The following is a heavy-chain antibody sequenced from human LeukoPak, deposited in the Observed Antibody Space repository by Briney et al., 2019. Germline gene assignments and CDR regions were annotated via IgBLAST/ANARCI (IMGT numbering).Heavy chain of an antibody. CDR2: IYPGDSDT. Sequence: GESLQIPSRASSYGSTNYRSCCGGQIPGQGLEWMGSIYPGDSDTRYSPSLQGQVTISADKSITTAYLQWSSLKASDTGMYCCVRPGASGSYYYDIYWGQGTLVTVSS. V-gene: IGHV5-51*01. CDR3: VRPGASGSYYYDIY. CDR1: SYGSTNYR. D-gene: IGHD3-10*01. J-gene: IGHJ4*02.